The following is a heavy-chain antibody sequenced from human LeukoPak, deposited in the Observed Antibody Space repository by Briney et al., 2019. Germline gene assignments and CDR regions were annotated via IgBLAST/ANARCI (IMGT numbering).Heavy chain of an antibody. CDR3: ARDGREKYGVVIRLDY. CDR2: INAGNGNT. CDR1: GYSFTSYA. D-gene: IGHD3-3*01. V-gene: IGHV1-3*01. J-gene: IGHJ4*02. Sequence: ASVKVSFKASGYSFTSYAMHWVRQAPGQRLEWMGWINAGNGNTKYSQKFQGRVTITRDASASTAYMELSSLRSEDTAVYYCARDGREKYGVVIRLDYWSQGTLVTVSS.